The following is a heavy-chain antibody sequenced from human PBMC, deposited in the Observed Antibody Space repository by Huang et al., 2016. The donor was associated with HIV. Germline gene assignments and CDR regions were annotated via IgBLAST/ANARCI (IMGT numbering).Heavy chain of an antibody. J-gene: IGHJ4*02. Sequence: ASGGGVVQPGGSLRLSCAASGFKLSGFGMHWVRQAPGKGLEWVAVISYDGRSQFYTDYVKGRFTISRDNSDNTLSLQMKGLRPDDTAVYYCAKESRWFSDFDHWGQGVLVSVSS. D-gene: IGHD2-15*01. CDR3: AKESRWFSDFDH. V-gene: IGHV3-30*18. CDR1: GFKLSGFG. CDR2: ISYDGRSQ.